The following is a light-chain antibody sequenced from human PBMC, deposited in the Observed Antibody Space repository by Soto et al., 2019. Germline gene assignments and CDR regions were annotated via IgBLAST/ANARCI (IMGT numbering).Light chain of an antibody. V-gene: IGLV2-14*01. Sequence: QSVLTHPASVSGSPGQSITISCTGTSSDVGGYNYVSWYQQHPGKAPKLMIYEVSNRPSGVSNRFSGSKSGNTASLTISGLQAEDEADYYCSSYTSSSTLVFGPGTKLTVL. CDR2: EVS. CDR3: SSYTSSSTLV. J-gene: IGLJ1*01. CDR1: SSDVGGYNY.